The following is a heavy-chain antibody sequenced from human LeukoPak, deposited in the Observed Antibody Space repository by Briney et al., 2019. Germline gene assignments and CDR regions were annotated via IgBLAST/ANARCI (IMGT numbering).Heavy chain of an antibody. J-gene: IGHJ4*02. Sequence: GGSLRLSCAASGFNFSDYNMHWVRQAPGKGLEWVSYSSSILPTTFYADSVEGRFTISRDNSKNTVYLQMNSLRPEDTAVYYCAKIICTSCYVKDDYWGQGTLVTVSS. CDR3: AKIICTSCYVKDDY. D-gene: IGHD2-2*01. V-gene: IGHV3-48*01. CDR2: SSSILPTT. CDR1: GFNFSDYN.